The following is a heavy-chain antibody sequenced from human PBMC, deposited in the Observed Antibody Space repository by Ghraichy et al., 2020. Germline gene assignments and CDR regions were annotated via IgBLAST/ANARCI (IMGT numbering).Heavy chain of an antibody. CDR2: IYYSGST. Sequence: SETLSLTCTVSGGSISSYYWSWIRQPPGKGLEWIGYIYYSGSTNYNPSLKSRVTISVDTSKNQFSLKLSSVTAADTAVYYCARDGIQLWGDRGYFQHWGQGTLVTVSS. CDR1: GGSISSYY. V-gene: IGHV4-59*01. J-gene: IGHJ1*01. D-gene: IGHD5-18*01. CDR3: ARDGIQLWGDRGYFQH.